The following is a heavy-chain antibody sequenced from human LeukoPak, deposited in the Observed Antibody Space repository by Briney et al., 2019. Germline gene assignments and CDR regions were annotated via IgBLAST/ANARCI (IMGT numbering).Heavy chain of an antibody. J-gene: IGHJ4*02. CDR2: IYTSGST. CDR3: ARDRGLSRAVAY. D-gene: IGHD2/OR15-2a*01. Sequence: SETLSLTCTVSGGSISGYYWSWIRQPAGKGLEWIGRIYTSGSTNYNPSLKSRVTISVDTSKNQFSLKLSSVTAADTAVYYCARDRGLSRAVAYWGQGTLVTVSS. V-gene: IGHV4-4*07. CDR1: GGSISGYY.